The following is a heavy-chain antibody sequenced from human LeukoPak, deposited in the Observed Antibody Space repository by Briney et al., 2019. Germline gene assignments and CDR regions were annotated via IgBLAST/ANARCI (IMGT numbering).Heavy chain of an antibody. V-gene: IGHV3-33*08. Sequence: GGSLRLSCAASGFTFSSYWMSWVRQAPGKGLEWVAVIWYDGSNKYYADSVKGRFTISRDNSKNTLYLQMNSLRAEDTAVYYCARDGYSYAYFDYWGQGTLVTVSS. J-gene: IGHJ4*02. CDR3: ARDGYSYAYFDY. D-gene: IGHD5-18*01. CDR1: GFTFSSYW. CDR2: IWYDGSNK.